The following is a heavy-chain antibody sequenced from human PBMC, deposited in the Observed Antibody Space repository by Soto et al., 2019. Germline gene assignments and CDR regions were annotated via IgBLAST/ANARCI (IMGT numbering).Heavy chain of an antibody. Sequence: GGSLRLSCAASGFTFNNYAMSWVRQAPGKGLEWVSTISGSSRDIYYADSVKGRFTISRDNAKNSLYLQMNSLRAEDTAVYYCARASTVYYYYYMDVWGKGTTVTVSS. D-gene: IGHD4-17*01. J-gene: IGHJ6*03. CDR3: ARASTVYYYYYMDV. CDR2: ISGSSRDI. V-gene: IGHV3-21*01. CDR1: GFTFNNYA.